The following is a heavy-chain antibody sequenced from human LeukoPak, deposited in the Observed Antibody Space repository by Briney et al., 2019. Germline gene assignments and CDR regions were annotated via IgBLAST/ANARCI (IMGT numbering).Heavy chain of an antibody. D-gene: IGHD3-10*01. Sequence: GGSLRLSCAASGFTFSSYGMRWVRQAPGKGLEWVAVIWYDGSNKYYADSVKGRFTISRDNSKNTLYLQMNSLRAEDTAVYYCARGMYGSGSYFLGDYWGQGTLVTVSS. CDR2: IWYDGSNK. CDR1: GFTFSSYG. V-gene: IGHV3-33*01. CDR3: ARGMYGSGSYFLGDY. J-gene: IGHJ4*02.